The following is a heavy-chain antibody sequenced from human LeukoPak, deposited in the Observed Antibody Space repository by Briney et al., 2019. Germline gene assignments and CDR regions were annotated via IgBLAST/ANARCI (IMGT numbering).Heavy chain of an antibody. J-gene: IGHJ6*03. CDR1: GGTFSSYA. V-gene: IGHV1-69*13. CDR2: IIPIFGTA. Sequence: SVKVSCKASGGTFSSYAISWVRQAPGQGLEWMGGIIPIFGTANYAQKFQGRVTITADESTSTAYMELSSLRSEDTAVYYRARDTNTPYYYYYMDVWGKGTTVTVSS. CDR3: ARDTNTPYYYYYMDV. D-gene: IGHD2-8*01.